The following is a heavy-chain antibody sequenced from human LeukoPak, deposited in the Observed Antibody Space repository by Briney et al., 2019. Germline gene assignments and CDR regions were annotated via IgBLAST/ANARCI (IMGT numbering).Heavy chain of an antibody. CDR3: ARDIQRWAFDI. Sequence: QTGGSLRLSCAASGFSFSSHGMSWVRQAPGKGLEWVSGILGGAGSTYYADSVKGRFTISRDNSKNTLYLQMDSLRADDTAVYYCARDIQRWAFDIWGQGTMVTVSS. V-gene: IGHV3-23*01. CDR2: ILGGAGST. CDR1: GFSFSSHG. D-gene: IGHD5-18*01. J-gene: IGHJ3*02.